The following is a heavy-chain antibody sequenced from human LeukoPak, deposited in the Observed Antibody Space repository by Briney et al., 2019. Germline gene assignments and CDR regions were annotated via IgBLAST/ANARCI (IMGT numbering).Heavy chain of an antibody. V-gene: IGHV3-21*01. CDR2: ISSSSSYI. Sequence: VKPGGSLRLSCAASGFTFSSYSMNWVRQAPGKGLEWVSSISSSSSYIYYADSVKGRFTISRDNAKNSLYLQMNSLRAEDTAVYYCARELQSSGSYPSYYYYYYMDVWGKGTTVTVSS. J-gene: IGHJ6*03. CDR3: ARELQSSGSYPSYYYYYYMDV. D-gene: IGHD3-10*01. CDR1: GFTFSSYS.